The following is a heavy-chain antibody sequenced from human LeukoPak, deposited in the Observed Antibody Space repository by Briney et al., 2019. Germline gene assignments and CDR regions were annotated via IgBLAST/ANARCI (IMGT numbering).Heavy chain of an antibody. CDR3: ARGVVGATAHGNAFDI. J-gene: IGHJ3*02. CDR2: IIPIFGAA. D-gene: IGHD1-26*01. V-gene: IGHV1-69*13. Sequence: SVKVSCKASGGTFSSYAISWVRQAPGQGLEWMGGIIPIFGAANYAQKFQGRVTITADESTSTAYMELSSLRSEDTAVYYCARGVVGATAHGNAFDIWGQGTMVTVSS. CDR1: GGTFSSYA.